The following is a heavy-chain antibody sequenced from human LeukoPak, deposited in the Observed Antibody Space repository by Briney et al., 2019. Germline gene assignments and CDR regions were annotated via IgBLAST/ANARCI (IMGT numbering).Heavy chain of an antibody. J-gene: IGHJ4*02. V-gene: IGHV1-2*02. D-gene: IGHD1-26*01. CDR2: INPNGGGT. Sequence: ASVKVSCKASGYTLTGYYMHWVRQAPGQGLEWMGWINPNGGGTNYAQKFQGRVTMTRDTSITTGYMELSRLISDDTAVYYCARVRGGNNYHFDYWGQGTLVTVSS. CDR1: GYTLTGYY. CDR3: ARVRGGNNYHFDY.